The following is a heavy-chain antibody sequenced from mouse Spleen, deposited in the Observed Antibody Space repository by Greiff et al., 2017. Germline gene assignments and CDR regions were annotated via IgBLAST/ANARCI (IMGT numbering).Heavy chain of an antibody. V-gene: IGHV1-69*02. Sequence: QVQLQQPGSELVRPGASVKLSCKASGYTFTSYWMHWVQQRPGQGLEWIGMIDPSNSETRLNQKFKDKATLNVDKSSNTAYMQLSSLTSEDSAVYYSARHSFITTAPRCAYWGQGTLVTVSA. CDR1: GYTFTSYW. J-gene: IGHJ3*01. D-gene: IGHD1-2*01. CDR2: IDPSNSET. CDR3: ARHSFITTAPRCAY.